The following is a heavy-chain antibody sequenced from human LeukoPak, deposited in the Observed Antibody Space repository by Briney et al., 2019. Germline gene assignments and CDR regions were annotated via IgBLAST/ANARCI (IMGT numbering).Heavy chain of an antibody. J-gene: IGHJ4*02. CDR3: AKGYGDGGWIFDY. Sequence: PGGSLRLSCAASGFTFSSYGMHWVRQAPGKGLEWVAVIWYDGSNKYYADSVKGRFTISRDNSKNTLYLQMNSLRAEDTAVYYCAKGYGDGGWIFDYWGQGTLVTVSS. D-gene: IGHD4-17*01. CDR2: IWYDGSNK. V-gene: IGHV3-30*02. CDR1: GFTFSSYG.